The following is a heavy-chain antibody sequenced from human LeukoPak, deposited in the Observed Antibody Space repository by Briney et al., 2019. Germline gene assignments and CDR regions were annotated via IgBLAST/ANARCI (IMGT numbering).Heavy chain of an antibody. CDR3: AKFKRDSRYYYYYGMDV. D-gene: IGHD6-13*01. CDR2: ISGSGGNT. V-gene: IGHV3-23*01. J-gene: IGHJ6*02. CDR1: GFTFSSYA. Sequence: GRSLRLSCAASGFTFSSYAMSWVRQAPGKGREGVSAISGSGGNTYYAGSVKGRFTISRDNSKNTLYLQMNSLRAEDTAVYYCAKFKRDSRYYYYYGMDVWGQGTTVTVSS.